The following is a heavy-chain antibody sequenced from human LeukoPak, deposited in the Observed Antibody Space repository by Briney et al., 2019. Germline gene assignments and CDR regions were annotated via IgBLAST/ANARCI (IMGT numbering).Heavy chain of an antibody. CDR3: ARRRSQYYYDSSGYSRGYFDY. Sequence: GSLRLSCAASGFTFSSYAMSWIRQPPGKGLEWIGEINHSGSTNYNPSLKSRVTISVDTSKNQFSLKLSSVTAADTAVYYCARRRSQYYYDSSGYSRGYFDYWGQGTLVTVSS. J-gene: IGHJ4*02. V-gene: IGHV4-34*01. CDR1: GFTFSSYA. D-gene: IGHD3-22*01. CDR2: INHSGST.